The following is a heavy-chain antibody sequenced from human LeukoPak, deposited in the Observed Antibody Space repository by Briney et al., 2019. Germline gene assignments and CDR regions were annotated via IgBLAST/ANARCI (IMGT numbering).Heavy chain of an antibody. Sequence: PGGSLRLSCAASGLTFSSYAMSWVRQAPGKGLEWVSAISGSGGSTYYADSVKGRFTISRDNSKNTLYLQMNSLRAEDTAVYYCAKITGCSSTSCYSHWGQGTLVTVSS. D-gene: IGHD2-2*01. V-gene: IGHV3-23*01. J-gene: IGHJ4*02. CDR1: GLTFSSYA. CDR2: ISGSGGST. CDR3: AKITGCSSTSCYSH.